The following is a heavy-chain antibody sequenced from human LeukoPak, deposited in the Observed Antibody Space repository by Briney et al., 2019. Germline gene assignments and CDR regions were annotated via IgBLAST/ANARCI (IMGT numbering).Heavy chain of an antibody. CDR1: GFTFSSYA. CDR3: AKGGPLLRFLEWLPTPEDAFDI. CDR2: ISGSGGST. Sequence: QSGGSLRLSCAASGFTFSSYAMSWVRQAPGKGLEWVSAISGSGGSTYYADSVKGRFTISRDNSKNTLYLQMNSLRAEDTAVYYCAKGGPLLRFLEWLPTPEDAFDIWGQGTMVTVSS. J-gene: IGHJ3*02. V-gene: IGHV3-23*01. D-gene: IGHD3-3*01.